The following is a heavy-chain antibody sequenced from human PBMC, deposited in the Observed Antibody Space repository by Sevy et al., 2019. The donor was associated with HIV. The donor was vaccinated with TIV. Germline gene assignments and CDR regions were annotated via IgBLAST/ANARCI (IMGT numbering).Heavy chain of an antibody. V-gene: IGHV1-18*01. CDR2: ISAYNGNT. CDR1: GYTFTSYG. Sequence: ASVKDSCKASGYTFTSYGISWVRQAPGQGLEWMGWISAYNGNTNYAQKLQGRVTMTTDTSTSTAYMELRSLRSDDTAVYYCARGYIWDDILTGYFDYWGQGTLVTVSS. J-gene: IGHJ4*02. D-gene: IGHD3-9*01. CDR3: ARGYIWDDILTGYFDY.